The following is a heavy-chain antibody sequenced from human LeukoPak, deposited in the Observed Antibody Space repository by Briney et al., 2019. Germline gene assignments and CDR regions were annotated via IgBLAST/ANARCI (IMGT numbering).Heavy chain of an antibody. Sequence: PGGSLRLSCAASGFTFSSYGMHWVRQAPGKGLEWVAFIRYDGSNKYYADSVKGRFTISRDNAKNSLYLQMNSLRAEDTAVYYCARQHGPIDYWGQGTLVTVSS. J-gene: IGHJ4*02. CDR2: IRYDGSNK. D-gene: IGHD4-17*01. CDR1: GFTFSSYG. V-gene: IGHV3-30*02. CDR3: ARQHGPIDY.